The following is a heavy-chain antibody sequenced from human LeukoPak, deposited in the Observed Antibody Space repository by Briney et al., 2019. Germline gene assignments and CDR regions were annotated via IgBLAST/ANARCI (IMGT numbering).Heavy chain of an antibody. CDR2: TYYRSKWYN. CDR1: GDSVSSNSAA. V-gene: IGHV6-1*01. Sequence: SQTLSLTCAISGDSVSSNSAAWNWIRQSPSRGLEWLGRTYYRSKWYNDYAVSVKSRITINPDTSKNQFSLQLNSVTPEDTAVYYCAREKRGDFWGVYPSYYMDVWGKGTTVTVSS. D-gene: IGHD3-3*01. J-gene: IGHJ6*03. CDR3: AREKRGDFWGVYPSYYMDV.